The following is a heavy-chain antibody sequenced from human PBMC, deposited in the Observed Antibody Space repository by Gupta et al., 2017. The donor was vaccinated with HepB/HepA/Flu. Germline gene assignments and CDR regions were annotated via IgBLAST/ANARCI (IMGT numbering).Heavy chain of an antibody. V-gene: IGHV4-34*01. J-gene: IGHJ4*02. Sequence: QVQLQQWGAGLLKPSEHLSLTCAVYGGSFSGYYWRWIRQPPGKGLEWIGEINHSGSTNYNPSLKSRVTISVDTSKNQFSLKLSSVTAADTAVYYCARVTAGGRYYFDYWGQGTLVTVSS. CDR3: ARVTAGGRYYFDY. CDR2: INHSGST. D-gene: IGHD6-13*01. CDR1: GGSFSGYY.